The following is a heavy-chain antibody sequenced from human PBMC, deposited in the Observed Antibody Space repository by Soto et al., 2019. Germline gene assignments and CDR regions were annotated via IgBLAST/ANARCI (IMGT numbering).Heavy chain of an antibody. CDR1: GFTFSSYG. D-gene: IGHD6-6*01. CDR2: IWYDGSNK. V-gene: IGHV3-33*01. CDR3: ARGAEYSSSPDYYYYYMDV. J-gene: IGHJ6*03. Sequence: PGGSLRLSCAASGFTFSSYGMHWVRQAPGKGLEWVAVIWYDGSNKYYADSVKGRFTISRDNSKNTLYLQMNSLRAEDTAVYYCARGAEYSSSPDYYYYYMDVWGTGTTVTVSS.